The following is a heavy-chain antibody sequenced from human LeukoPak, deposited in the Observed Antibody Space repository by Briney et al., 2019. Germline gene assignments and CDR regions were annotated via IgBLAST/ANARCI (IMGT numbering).Heavy chain of an antibody. V-gene: IGHV1-46*01. CDR2: INPSGGST. J-gene: IGHJ3*02. CDR1: GYTFTSYY. D-gene: IGHD3-22*01. CDR3: ARIPDYYDSSGDAFDI. Sequence: ASVKVSCKASGYTFTSYYMHWVRQAPGQGLEWMGIINPSGGSTSYAQKFQGRVTMTRDTSTSTVYMGLSSLRSEDTAVYYCARIPDYYDSSGDAFDIWGQGTMVTVSP.